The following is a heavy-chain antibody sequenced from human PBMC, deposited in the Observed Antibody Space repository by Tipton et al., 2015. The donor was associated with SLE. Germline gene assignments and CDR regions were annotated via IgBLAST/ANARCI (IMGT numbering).Heavy chain of an antibody. CDR1: GGSITSFY. CDR3: VRVAYHTSSVHYYYSDDMDV. J-gene: IGHJ6*02. Sequence: TLSLTCNASGGSITSFYWNWIRQPPGKGLEWIGYIYHSGVTNYNPSLKSRVTISLDTSKNQVSLKVNSVTAADTAVYYCVRVAYHTSSVHYYYSDDMDVWGQGATVTVSS. CDR2: IYHSGVT. D-gene: IGHD6-6*01. V-gene: IGHV4-59*08.